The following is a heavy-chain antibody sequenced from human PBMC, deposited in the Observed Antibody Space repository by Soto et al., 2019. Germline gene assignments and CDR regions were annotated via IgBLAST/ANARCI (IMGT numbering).Heavy chain of an antibody. CDR2: IIPIFGTA. V-gene: IGHV1-69*13. D-gene: IGHD5-18*01. CDR1: GGTFSSYA. J-gene: IGHJ6*02. CDR3: AEEPGYSYGRYYYGMDV. Sequence: SVKVSCKASGGTFSSYAISWVRQAPGQGLEWMGGIIPIFGTANYAQKFQGRVTITADESTSTAYMELSSLRSEDTAVYYCAEEPGYSYGRYYYGMDVWGQGTTVTVSS.